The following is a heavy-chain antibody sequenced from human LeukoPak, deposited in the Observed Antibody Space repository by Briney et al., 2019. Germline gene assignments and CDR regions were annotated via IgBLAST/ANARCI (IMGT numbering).Heavy chain of an antibody. CDR1: GGSISSYY. Sequence: SETLSLACTVSGGSISSYYWSWIRQPPRKGLEWIGYIYYSGSTNYNPSLKSRVTISVDTSKNQFSLKLSSVTAADTAVYYCARGFYYYGSGSYHFDYWGQGTLVTVSS. CDR3: ARGFYYYGSGSYHFDY. D-gene: IGHD3-10*01. CDR2: IYYSGST. J-gene: IGHJ4*02. V-gene: IGHV4-59*01.